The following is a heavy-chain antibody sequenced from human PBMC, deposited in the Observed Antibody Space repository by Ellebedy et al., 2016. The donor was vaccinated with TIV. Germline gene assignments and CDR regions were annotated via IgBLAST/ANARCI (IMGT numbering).Heavy chain of an antibody. D-gene: IGHD4-17*01. J-gene: IGHJ5*01. V-gene: IGHV1-18*01. CDR1: GYTFTSYG. CDR3: ARDWAATTVTIGWFDS. Sequence: ASVKVSXXASGYTFTSYGISWVRQAPGQGLEWMGWISAFNGNTNFAQKMQGRLIMTTDAYTTTAHMELRSLTSDDTAVYYCARDWAATTVTIGWFDSWGQGTLVTVSS. CDR2: ISAFNGNT.